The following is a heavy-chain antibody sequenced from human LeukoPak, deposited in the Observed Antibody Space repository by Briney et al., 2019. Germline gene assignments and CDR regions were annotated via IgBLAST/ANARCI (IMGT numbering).Heavy chain of an antibody. CDR3: VRGATTVTLDY. V-gene: IGHV5-51*01. J-gene: IGHJ4*02. D-gene: IGHD4-17*01. CDR2: IYPGDSDT. Sequence: GESLQISCKGSGYSFTSYWIGWVRQMPGKGLEWMGIIYPGDSDTRYGPSFQGQVTISADKSISTAYLQWSSLKASDTAMYYCVRGATTVTLDYWGQGTLVTVSS. CDR1: GYSFTSYW.